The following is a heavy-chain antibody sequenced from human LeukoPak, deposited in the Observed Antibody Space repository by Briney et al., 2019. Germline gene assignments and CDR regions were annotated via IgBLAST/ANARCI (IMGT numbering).Heavy chain of an antibody. D-gene: IGHD1-1*01. J-gene: IGHJ6*02. CDR3: ARVLYYYYGMDV. CDR1: GFTFSNAW. CDR2: IWYDGSNK. Sequence: GGSLRLSCAASGFTFSNAWMNWVRQAPGKGLEWVAVIWYDGSNKYYADSVKGRFTISRDNSKNTLYLQMNSLRAEDTAVYYCARVLYYYYGMDVWGQGTTVTVSS. V-gene: IGHV3-33*08.